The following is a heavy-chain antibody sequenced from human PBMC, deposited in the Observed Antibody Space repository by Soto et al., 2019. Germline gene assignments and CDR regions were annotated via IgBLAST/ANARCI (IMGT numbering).Heavy chain of an antibody. D-gene: IGHD3-3*01. V-gene: IGHV3-23*01. CDR1: GFIFKDFA. CDR3: TKGDSSGYFDPSSGYSTPDH. CDR2: ITTSDDIT. Sequence: EVQLFESGGGLVEPGESLRLSCAASGFIFKDFAMSWVRQAPGKGLEWVSTITTSDDITYSADSVRGRLTISRDNSANTLFLKMSSLRGDDTATYYCTKGDSSGYFDPSSGYSTPDHWGQGTLVTVSS. J-gene: IGHJ5*02.